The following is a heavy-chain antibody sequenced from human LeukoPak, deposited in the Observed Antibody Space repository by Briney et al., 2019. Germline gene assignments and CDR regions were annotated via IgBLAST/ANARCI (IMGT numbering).Heavy chain of an antibody. J-gene: IGHJ6*03. D-gene: IGHD7-27*01. Sequence: GGSLRLSCAASGFTFDDYGMTWVRQVPGKGLEWVANIKQDGSEKYYVDSVKGRFTISRENAKNSLYLQMNSLRAEDTAVYYCARGRVALGNYYYYMDVWGKGTTVTISS. CDR3: ARGRVALGNYYYYMDV. V-gene: IGHV3-7*01. CDR2: IKQDGSEK. CDR1: GFTFDDYG.